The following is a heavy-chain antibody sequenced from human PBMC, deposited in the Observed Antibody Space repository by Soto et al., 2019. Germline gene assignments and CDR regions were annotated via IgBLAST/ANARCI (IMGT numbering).Heavy chain of an antibody. V-gene: IGHV3-23*01. Sequence: PGGSLRLSCAASGFTFSSYAMSWVRQAPGKGLEWVSAISGSGGSTYYTDSVKGRFTISRDNSKNTLYLQMNSLRAEDTAVYYCAKAQSEWRITMIVVVQGTSPYNWFDPWGQGTLVTVSS. CDR3: AKAQSEWRITMIVVVQGTSPYNWFDP. CDR2: ISGSGGST. D-gene: IGHD3-22*01. CDR1: GFTFSSYA. J-gene: IGHJ5*02.